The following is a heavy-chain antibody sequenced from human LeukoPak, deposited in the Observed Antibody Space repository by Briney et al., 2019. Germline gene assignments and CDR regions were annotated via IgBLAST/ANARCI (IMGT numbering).Heavy chain of an antibody. J-gene: IGHJ4*02. CDR1: GFTFSDYY. CDR2: ISGSGSYT. V-gene: IGHV3-11*06. Sequence: GGSLRLSCAVSGFTFSDYYMSWIRQAPGKGLEWVSYISGSGSYTNYADYVKGRFTISRDNAKNSLHLQMNSLRAEDTAVYYCARRSIATAGTIIDSWGQGTLVTVSS. CDR3: ARRSIATAGTIIDS. D-gene: IGHD6-13*01.